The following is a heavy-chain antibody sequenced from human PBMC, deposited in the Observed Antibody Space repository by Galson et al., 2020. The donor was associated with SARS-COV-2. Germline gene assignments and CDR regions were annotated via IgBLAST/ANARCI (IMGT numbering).Heavy chain of an antibody. CDR2: IYYSGST. Sequence: SETLSLTCTVSGGSISSSSYYWGWIRQPPGKGLEWIGSIYYSGSTYYNPSLKSRVTISVDTSKNQFSLKLSSVTAADTGVYYCARACAITIFGVVFFGVFDPWGQGTLVTVSS. J-gene: IGHJ5*02. CDR1: GGSISSSSYY. V-gene: IGHV4-39*07. CDR3: ARACAITIFGVVFFGVFDP. D-gene: IGHD3-3*01.